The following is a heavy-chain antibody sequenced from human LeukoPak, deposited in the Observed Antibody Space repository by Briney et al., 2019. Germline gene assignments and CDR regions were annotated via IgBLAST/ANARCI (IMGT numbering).Heavy chain of an antibody. CDR1: GFTFSSYG. D-gene: IGHD3-22*01. V-gene: IGHV3-23*01. CDR3: AKGPDSSGYYYAFDY. J-gene: IGHJ4*02. Sequence: GGTLRLSCAASGFTFSSYGMSWVRQAPGKGLEWVSAISGSGGSTYYADSVKGRFTISRDNSKNTLYLQMNSLRAEDTAVYYCAKGPDSSGYYYAFDYWGQGTLVTVSS. CDR2: ISGSGGST.